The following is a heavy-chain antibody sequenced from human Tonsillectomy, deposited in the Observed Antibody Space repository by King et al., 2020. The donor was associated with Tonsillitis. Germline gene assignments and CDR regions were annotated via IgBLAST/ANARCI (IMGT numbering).Heavy chain of an antibody. Sequence: VQLVESGAEVKKPGDSLTISCQGSGYNFRNFFITWVRQMPGKGLEWRGRIYPSDSWLSYSPSYRDHVTMPATKSNNIAYLHWSSLAASDTAMYYCARQGTSWYDVPYWGQGTLVTVSS. D-gene: IGHD3-10*02. CDR3: ARQGTSWYDVPY. CDR2: IYPSDSWL. CDR1: GYNFRNFF. J-gene: IGHJ4*02. V-gene: IGHV5-10-1*03.